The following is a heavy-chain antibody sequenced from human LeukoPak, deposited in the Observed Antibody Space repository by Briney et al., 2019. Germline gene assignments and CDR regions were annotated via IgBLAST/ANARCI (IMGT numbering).Heavy chain of an antibody. J-gene: IGHJ6*03. Sequence: SVKVSCKASGGTFSSYATSWVRQAPGRGLEWMGGIIPIFGTANYAQKFQGRVTITTDESTSTAYMELSSLRSEDTAVYYCASVYDFSGWYYYYYMDVWGKGTTVTVSS. CDR3: ASVYDFSGWYYYYYMDV. CDR2: IIPIFGTA. V-gene: IGHV1-69*05. D-gene: IGHD3-3*01. CDR1: GGTFSSYA.